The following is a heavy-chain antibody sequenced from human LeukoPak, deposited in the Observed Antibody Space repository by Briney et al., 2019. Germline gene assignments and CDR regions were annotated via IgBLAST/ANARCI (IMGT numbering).Heavy chain of an antibody. D-gene: IGHD5-12*01. CDR3: ARGGVVAATDY. Sequence: GGSLRLSCAASGFIFSNYWMHWVRQAPGKGLVWVSQIHSDGSITGYADSVKDRFTISRDNAKNTLYLQMNSLRAEDTAVFYCARGGVVAATDYWGQGTLVIVSS. CDR2: IHSDGSIT. J-gene: IGHJ4*02. V-gene: IGHV3-74*01. CDR1: GFIFSNYW.